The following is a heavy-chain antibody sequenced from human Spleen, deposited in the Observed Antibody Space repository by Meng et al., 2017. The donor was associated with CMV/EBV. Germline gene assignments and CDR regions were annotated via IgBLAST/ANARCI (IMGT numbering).Heavy chain of an antibody. CDR3: ARGIQLWRYYFDY. CDR1: GGSNSTTNSY. Sequence: VSGGSNSTTNSYWGWLRQPPGKGLEWIGNIYYRGSADYNPPLKSRVTISIDTSKNQFSLKLSSVTAADTAVYFCARGIQLWRYYFDYWGLGTLVTVSS. CDR2: IYYRGSA. J-gene: IGHJ4*02. V-gene: IGHV4-39*02. D-gene: IGHD2-21*01.